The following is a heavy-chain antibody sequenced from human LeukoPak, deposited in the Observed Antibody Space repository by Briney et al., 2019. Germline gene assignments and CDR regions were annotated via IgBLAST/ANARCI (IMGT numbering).Heavy chain of an antibody. CDR1: GSSIRNSFY. CDR3: ARLRRGSGSPYYFDY. J-gene: IGHJ4*02. V-gene: IGHV4-38-2*01. Sequence: SETLSLTCAVSGSSIRNSFYWGWVRPPPGKGLEWIGSMYHSRSTYYNPSLKSRVTISVDTSKNQVSLKLTSVTAADSAVYYRARLRRGSGSPYYFDYWGQGTLVTVSS. D-gene: IGHD6-19*01. CDR2: MYHSRST.